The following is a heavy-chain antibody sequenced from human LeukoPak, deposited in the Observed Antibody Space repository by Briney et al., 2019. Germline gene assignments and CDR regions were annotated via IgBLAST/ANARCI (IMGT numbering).Heavy chain of an antibody. V-gene: IGHV3-23*01. CDR1: GFTFSSYA. CDR3: AKDLPRYYYDSSGGSATVY. J-gene: IGHJ4*02. CDR2: ISGSGGST. Sequence: PGGSLRLSCAASGFTFSSYAMSWVRQAPGKGLEWVSAISGSGGSTYYADSVKGRFTISRDNSKNTLYLQMNSLRAEDTAVYYCAKDLPRYYYDSSGGSATVYWGQGTLVTVSS. D-gene: IGHD3-22*01.